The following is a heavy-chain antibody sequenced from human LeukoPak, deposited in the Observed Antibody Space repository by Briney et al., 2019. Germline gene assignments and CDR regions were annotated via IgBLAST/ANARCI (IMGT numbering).Heavy chain of an antibody. V-gene: IGHV3-21*01. CDR2: ISSSSSYI. CDR3: AREQHQFYIVVVPAASHDAFDI. CDR1: GFTFSSYS. Sequence: GGSLRLSCAASGFTFSSYSMNWVRQAPGKGLEWVSSISSSSSYIYYADSVKGRFTISRDNAKNSLYLQMNSLRAEDTAVYYCAREQHQFYIVVVPAASHDAFDIWGQGTMVTVSS. D-gene: IGHD2-2*01. J-gene: IGHJ3*02.